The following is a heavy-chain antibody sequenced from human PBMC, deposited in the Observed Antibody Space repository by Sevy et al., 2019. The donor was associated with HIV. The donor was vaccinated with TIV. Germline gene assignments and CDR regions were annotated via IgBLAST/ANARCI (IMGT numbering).Heavy chain of an antibody. CDR2: LSFGCGEI. CDR3: AREGCTKPHDY. J-gene: IGHJ4*02. D-gene: IGHD2-8*01. Sequence: GGSLRLSCAASGFTFSKYSMSWVRQPPGKGLEWVSTLSFGCGEINYADSVKGRFTISRDNSKSSVHLQMNNLRPVDTAVYYCAREGCTKPHDYWGQGTLVTVSS. CDR1: GFTFSKYS. V-gene: IGHV3-23*01.